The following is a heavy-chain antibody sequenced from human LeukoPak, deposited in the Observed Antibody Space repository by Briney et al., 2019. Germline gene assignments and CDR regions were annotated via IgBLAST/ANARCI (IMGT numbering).Heavy chain of an antibody. D-gene: IGHD2-2*01. Sequence: GGSLRLSCAASGYTFSRYTLNWVRQAPGKGLEWVSSISTSSRYIYYADSVKGRFTIPRENAKNSLYLQMNSLRAEDTAVYYCAREGVPGAVDYWGQGTLVTVSS. V-gene: IGHV3-21*01. CDR3: AREGVPGAVDY. J-gene: IGHJ4*02. CDR1: GYTFSRYT. CDR2: ISTSSRYI.